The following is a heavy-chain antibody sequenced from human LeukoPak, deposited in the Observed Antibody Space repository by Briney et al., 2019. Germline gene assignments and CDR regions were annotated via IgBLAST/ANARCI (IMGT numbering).Heavy chain of an antibody. V-gene: IGHV4-39*01. Sequence: SETLSLTCTVSGGSISSSSYYWGWIRQPPGTGLEWIGSIYYSGSTYYNPSLKSRVTISVDTSKNQFSLKLSSVTAAGTAVYYCARHLKTSYYYDSSGYPDYWGQGTLVTVSS. CDR3: ARHLKTSYYYDSSGYPDY. J-gene: IGHJ4*02. CDR1: GGSISSSSYY. CDR2: IYYSGST. D-gene: IGHD3-22*01.